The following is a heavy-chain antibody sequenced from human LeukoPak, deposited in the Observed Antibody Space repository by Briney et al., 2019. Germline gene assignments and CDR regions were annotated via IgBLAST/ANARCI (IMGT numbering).Heavy chain of an antibody. D-gene: IGHD2-21*01. CDR2: IYDSGSI. CDR3: ARSYCGGDCSQAYYYYYYMDV. CDR1: GGSISNYY. J-gene: IGHJ6*03. Sequence: SETLSLTCTVSGGSISNYYWSWIRQPPGKGLEWIGYIYDSGSINYNPSFESRVTISVDTSKNQFSLRLRYVTAADTAVYYCARSYCGGDCSQAYYYYYYMDVWGKGTTVTVSS. V-gene: IGHV4-59*13.